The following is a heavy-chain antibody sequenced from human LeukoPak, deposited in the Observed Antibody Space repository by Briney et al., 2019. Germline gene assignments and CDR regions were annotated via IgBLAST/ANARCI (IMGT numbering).Heavy chain of an antibody. V-gene: IGHV4-59*12. CDR1: GGSISSYY. Sequence: SETLSLTCTVSGGSISSYYWSWIRQPPGKGLEWIGYIYSRGTTNYNPSLKSRVTILLDTTKNQFSLKLSSVTAADTAVYYCASRKHYYDILTGYDYWGQGTLVTVSS. J-gene: IGHJ4*02. CDR3: ASRKHYYDILTGYDY. CDR2: IYSRGTT. D-gene: IGHD3-9*01.